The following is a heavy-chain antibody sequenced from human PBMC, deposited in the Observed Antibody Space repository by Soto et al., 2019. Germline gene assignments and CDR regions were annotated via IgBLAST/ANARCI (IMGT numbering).Heavy chain of an antibody. D-gene: IGHD2-21*02. Sequence: ASVKVSCKASGFTFTSSAVQWVRQARGQRLEWIGWIVVGSGNTNYAQKFQERVTITRDMSTSTAYMELSSLRSEDTAVYYCAADPNLAYCGGDCYPYYYYGMDVWGQGTTVTVSS. V-gene: IGHV1-58*01. J-gene: IGHJ6*02. CDR3: AADPNLAYCGGDCYPYYYYGMDV. CDR1: GFTFTSSA. CDR2: IVVGSGNT.